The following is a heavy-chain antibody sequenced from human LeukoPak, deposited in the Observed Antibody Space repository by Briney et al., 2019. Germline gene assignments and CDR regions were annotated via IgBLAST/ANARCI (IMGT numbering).Heavy chain of an antibody. Sequence: GASVKVSCKASGYTFTSYGISWVRQAPGQGLEWMGWISAYNGNTNYAQKLQGRVTMTTDTSTSTAYMELSSLRSEDTAVYYCAKGSDPFRWFGEFNVKLPRLIRHYYFDSWGQGTLVTVSS. CDR1: GYTFTSYG. V-gene: IGHV1-18*01. J-gene: IGHJ4*02. CDR3: AKGSDPFRWFGEFNVKLPRLIRHYYFDS. CDR2: ISAYNGNT. D-gene: IGHD3-10*01.